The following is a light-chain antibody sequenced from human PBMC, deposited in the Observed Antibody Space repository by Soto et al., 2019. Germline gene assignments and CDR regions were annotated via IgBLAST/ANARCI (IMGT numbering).Light chain of an antibody. Sequence: EIVMTQAPSTLSLSPGERATLSCRASQSVRSNSSLYQQKPGQAPRLLIYDASTRATGIPARFSGSGCGTEFTLTISRLQSEDFAVYYCQQYNNWPALTFGGGTKVESK. CDR1: QSVRSN. CDR3: QQYNNWPALT. V-gene: IGKV3-15*01. CDR2: DAS. J-gene: IGKJ4*01.